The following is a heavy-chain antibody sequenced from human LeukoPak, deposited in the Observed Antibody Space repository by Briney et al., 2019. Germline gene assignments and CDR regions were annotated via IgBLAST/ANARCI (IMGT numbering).Heavy chain of an antibody. D-gene: IGHD1-7*01. V-gene: IGHV3-74*01. CDR3: VREGGGTTPYDC. J-gene: IGHJ4*02. CDR1: GFTLSDYW. CDR2: ISPDGRNI. Sequence: GGSLRLSCAASGFTLSDYWMNWVRQAPGKGPVWVSHISPDGRNIAYADSVKGRFTISRDSAKNTLYLQMNSLRVGDTAVYYCVREGGGTTPYDCWGQGALVTVSS.